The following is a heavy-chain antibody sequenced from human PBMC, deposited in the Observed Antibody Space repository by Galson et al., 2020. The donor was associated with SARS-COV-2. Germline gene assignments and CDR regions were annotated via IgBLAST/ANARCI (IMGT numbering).Heavy chain of an antibody. D-gene: IGHD4-17*01. CDR2: IDPSDSYT. Sequence: HGESLKISCKGSGYRFSNYWINWVRQMPGKGLEWMGRIDPSDSYTNYSPSFHGHVTFSADKSISNAYLQWSSLKASDTAIYYCARRSYGEKMDYWGQGTLVTVSS. CDR3: ARRSYGEKMDY. CDR1: GYRFSNYW. V-gene: IGHV5-10-1*01. J-gene: IGHJ4*02.